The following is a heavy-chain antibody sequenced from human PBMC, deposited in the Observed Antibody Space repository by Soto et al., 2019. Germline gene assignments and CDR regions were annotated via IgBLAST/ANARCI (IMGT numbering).Heavy chain of an antibody. J-gene: IGHJ5*02. Sequence: SETLSLTCTVSGGSISSSNWWSWVRQPPGKGLEWIGEIYHSGSTNYNPSLKSRVTISVDKSKNQFSLKLSSVTAADTAVYYCARDGCSSTSCSGTYNWFDPWGQGTLVTVSS. V-gene: IGHV4-4*02. CDR2: IYHSGST. D-gene: IGHD2-2*01. CDR3: ARDGCSSTSCSGTYNWFDP. CDR1: GGSISSSNW.